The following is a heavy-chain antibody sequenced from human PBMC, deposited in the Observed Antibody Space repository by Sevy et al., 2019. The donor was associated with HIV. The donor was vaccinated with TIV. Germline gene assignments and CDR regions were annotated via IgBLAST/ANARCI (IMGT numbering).Heavy chain of an antibody. CDR1: GFTFNMYW. Sequence: GESLKISCAASGFTFNMYWMTWVRQAPGKGLEWVANIKEDGSERNYLDSVKGRFTISRDNAKESLYLQINSLRAEDTAVYYCARHCSGGSCYSLLPHYYYGMDVRGQGTTVTV. J-gene: IGHJ6*02. CDR2: IKEDGSER. D-gene: IGHD2-15*01. V-gene: IGHV3-7*01. CDR3: ARHCSGGSCYSLLPHYYYGMDV.